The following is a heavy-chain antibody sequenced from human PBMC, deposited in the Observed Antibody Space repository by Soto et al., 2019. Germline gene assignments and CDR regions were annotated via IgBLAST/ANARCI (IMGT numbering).Heavy chain of an antibody. J-gene: IGHJ3*02. Sequence: PSETLSLTCTVSGGSISNKYWGWIRQPAGKGLEWIGRMSSRGVTNYSPSLKSRVTMSVDMSKNQFSLKLSSVTATDAAVYYCARALDSSGWYGDDAFDIWGQGTLVTVSS. D-gene: IGHD6-19*01. CDR2: MSSRGVT. CDR3: ARALDSSGWYGDDAFDI. V-gene: IGHV4-4*07. CDR1: GGSISNKY.